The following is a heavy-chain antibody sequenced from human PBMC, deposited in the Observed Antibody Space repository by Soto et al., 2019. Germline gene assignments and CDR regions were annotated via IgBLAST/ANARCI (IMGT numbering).Heavy chain of an antibody. D-gene: IGHD3-10*02. J-gene: IGHJ3*02. Sequence: ASVTVSCQASGYTFSNYGISWVRQAPGQGLEWLGWISAYNGNIDYAQKLQGRVTMTTDTSTTTAYMELRSLRSDDTAVYYCARVFGNLGYETFHIWGQGTMVTVSS. CDR3: ARVFGNLGYETFHI. V-gene: IGHV1-18*01. CDR2: ISAYNGNI. CDR1: GYTFSNYG.